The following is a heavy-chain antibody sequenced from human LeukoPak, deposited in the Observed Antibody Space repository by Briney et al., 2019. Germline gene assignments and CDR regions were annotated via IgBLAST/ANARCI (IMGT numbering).Heavy chain of an antibody. V-gene: IGHV4-4*02. CDR1: GGSISSSNW. Sequence: SETLSLTCAVSGGSISSSNWWSWVRQPPGKGLEWMGEIYHSGSTNYNPSLKSRVTISVDKSKNQFSLKLSSVTAADTAVYYCARVSYDSSGYYLFDYWGQGTLVTVSS. CDR3: ARVSYDSSGYYLFDY. J-gene: IGHJ4*02. D-gene: IGHD3-22*01. CDR2: IYHSGST.